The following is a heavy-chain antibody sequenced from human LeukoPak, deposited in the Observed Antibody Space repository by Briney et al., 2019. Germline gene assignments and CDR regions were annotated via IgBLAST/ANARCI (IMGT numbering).Heavy chain of an antibody. CDR3: TKEGLPSGSSWSAWFDP. Sequence: GGSLRLSCAASKFTFSNYVMSWVRQAPGKGLEWVANISTTGSNTHYADSVKGRFTISRDNFKNTLYLQMNSLRAEDTAVYYCTKEGLPSGSSWSAWFDPWGQGTLVTVSS. V-gene: IGHV3-23*01. D-gene: IGHD3-10*01. CDR1: KFTFSNYV. CDR2: ISTTGSNT. J-gene: IGHJ5*02.